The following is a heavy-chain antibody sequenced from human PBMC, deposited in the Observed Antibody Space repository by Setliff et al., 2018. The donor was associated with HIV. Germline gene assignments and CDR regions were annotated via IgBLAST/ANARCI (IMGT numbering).Heavy chain of an antibody. CDR2: INWDDDNT. CDR1: GFTFDDYT. CDR3: AIWEATMGFDS. J-gene: IGHJ4*02. Sequence: PGGSLRLSCAASGFTFDDYTMHWVRQRPGKGLEWVSLINWDDDNTYYANSVKGRFTISRDNSKNTLFLQMDSLITEDTAVYYCAIWEATMGFDSWGQGTLGTVSS. D-gene: IGHD1-26*01. V-gene: IGHV3-43*01.